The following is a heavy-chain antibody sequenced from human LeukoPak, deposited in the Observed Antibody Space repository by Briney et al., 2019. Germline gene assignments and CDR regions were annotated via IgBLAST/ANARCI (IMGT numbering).Heavy chain of an antibody. Sequence: GRSLRPSCAASGFTFDDYAMHWVRQAPGKGLEWVSGISWNSGSIGYADSVKGRFTISRDNAKNSLYLQMNSLRAEDTALYYCAKDMGIAVAGNFDYWGQGTLVTVSS. J-gene: IGHJ4*02. V-gene: IGHV3-9*01. CDR3: AKDMGIAVAGNFDY. CDR2: ISWNSGSI. D-gene: IGHD6-19*01. CDR1: GFTFDDYA.